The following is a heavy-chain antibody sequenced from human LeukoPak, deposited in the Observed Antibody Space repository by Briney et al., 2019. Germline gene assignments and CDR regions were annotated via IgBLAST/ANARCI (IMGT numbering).Heavy chain of an antibody. D-gene: IGHD3-9*01. CDR3: ARDLPYYDILTGYWNYYYGMDV. J-gene: IGHJ6*02. Sequence: ASVKVSCKASGYTFTSYGISWVRQAPGQGLEWMGWISAYNGNTNYAQKLQGRVTMTTGTSTSTAYMELRSLRSDDMAVYYCARDLPYYDILTGYWNYYYGMDVWGQGTTVTVSS. CDR1: GYTFTSYG. CDR2: ISAYNGNT. V-gene: IGHV1-18*03.